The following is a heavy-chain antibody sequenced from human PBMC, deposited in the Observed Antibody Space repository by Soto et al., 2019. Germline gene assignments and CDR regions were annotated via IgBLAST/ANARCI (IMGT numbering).Heavy chain of an antibody. CDR2: ISGSGGST. V-gene: IGHV3-23*04. D-gene: IGHD5-18*01. CDR1: RFTFSDYS. CDR3: AKGVDTARGDYDYYGMDV. Sequence: EVQLVESGGDLVQPGGSLRLSCAASRFTFSDYSMNWVRQAPGKGLEWVSAISGSGGSTYYADSVKGRFTISRDNTKNTLYLQMNSLRAEDTAVDYCAKGVDTARGDYDYYGMDVWGQGTTVTVAS. J-gene: IGHJ6*02.